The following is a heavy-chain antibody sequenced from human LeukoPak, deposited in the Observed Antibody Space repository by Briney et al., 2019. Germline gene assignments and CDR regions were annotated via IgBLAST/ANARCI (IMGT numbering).Heavy chain of an antibody. J-gene: IGHJ3*02. CDR3: ARDRAYGSGSYLDAFDI. CDR2: ISSSGDII. Sequence: PGGSLRLSCAAYGFTFNHYEMNWVRRAPGKGLEWISYISSSGDIIFYAVSVKGRFSISRDNAKNSLFLQMNSLRAEDTAVYYCARDRAYGSGSYLDAFDIWGQGTMVTVSS. D-gene: IGHD3-10*01. V-gene: IGHV3-48*03. CDR1: GFTFNHYE.